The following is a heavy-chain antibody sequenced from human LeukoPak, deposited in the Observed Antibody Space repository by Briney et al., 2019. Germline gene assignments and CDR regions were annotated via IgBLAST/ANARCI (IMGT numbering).Heavy chain of an antibody. CDR2: IWYDGSNK. V-gene: IGHV3-33*01. CDR1: GFTYNSHA. D-gene: IGHD5/OR15-5a*01. Sequence: GGSLRLSCAASGFTYNSHAMHWVRQAPGKGLEWVAVIWYDGSNKYYADSVKGRFTISRDNSKNTMDLEMNSLRAEDTAVYYCIRGGIQVSGIDAFDIWGQGTMVTVSS. CDR3: IRGGIQVSGIDAFDI. J-gene: IGHJ3*02.